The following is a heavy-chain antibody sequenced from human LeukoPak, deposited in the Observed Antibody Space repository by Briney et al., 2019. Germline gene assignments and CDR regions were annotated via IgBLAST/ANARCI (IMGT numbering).Heavy chain of an antibody. Sequence: MPSETLSLTCTVSGHSIINNYWSWIRQPAGKGLEWIGRIYTSGSTDYNPPLKSRVTMSVDTSKNQFSLKLSSVTAADTAVYYCARVIYWNYGSDTFDIWGQGTMVTVSS. CDR3: ARVIYWNYGSDTFDI. V-gene: IGHV4-4*07. CDR1: GHSIINNY. J-gene: IGHJ3*02. D-gene: IGHD1-7*01. CDR2: IYTSGST.